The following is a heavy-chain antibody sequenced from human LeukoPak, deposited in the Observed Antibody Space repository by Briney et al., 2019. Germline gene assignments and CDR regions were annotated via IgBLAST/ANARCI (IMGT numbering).Heavy chain of an antibody. CDR3: AREGEDGNIDY. CDR2: IKQDGSEK. D-gene: IGHD1/OR15-1a*01. CDR1: GFTFSSYW. J-gene: IGHJ4*02. Sequence: GGSLRLSCAASGFTFSSYWMSWVRQAPGKGLEGVANIKQDGSEKYYVDSVKGRFTISRDNAENSLYLQMNSLSAEDTAVYYCAREGEDGNIDYWGQGTLVTVSS. V-gene: IGHV3-7*03.